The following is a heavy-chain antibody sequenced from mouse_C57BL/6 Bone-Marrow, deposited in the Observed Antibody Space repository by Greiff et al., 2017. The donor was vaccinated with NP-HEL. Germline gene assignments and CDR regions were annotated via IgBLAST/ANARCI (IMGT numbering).Heavy chain of an antibody. Sequence: EVQLVESGEGLVKPGGSLKLSCAASGFTFSSYAMSWVRQTPEKRLEWVAYISSGGDYIYYADTVKGRFTISRDNARNTLYLQMSSLKSEDTAMYYCTRAYDGSSPYYYAMDYWGQGTSVTVSS. CDR1: GFTFSSYA. J-gene: IGHJ4*01. CDR2: ISSGGDYI. D-gene: IGHD1-1*01. V-gene: IGHV5-9-1*02. CDR3: TRAYDGSSPYYYAMDY.